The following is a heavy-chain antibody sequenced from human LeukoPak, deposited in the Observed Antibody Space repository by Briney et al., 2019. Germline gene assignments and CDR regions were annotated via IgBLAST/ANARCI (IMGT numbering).Heavy chain of an antibody. CDR1: GYSISSGYY. CDR2: IYHSGST. CDR3: ARDNRGNDY. J-gene: IGHJ4*02. Sequence: SETLSLTCTVSGYSISSGYYWGWIRQPPGKGLEWIGSIYHSGSTYYNPSLKSRVTISVDTSKNQFSLKLSSVTAADTAVYYCARDNRGNDYWGQGTLVTVSS. D-gene: IGHD2/OR15-2a*01. V-gene: IGHV4-38-2*02.